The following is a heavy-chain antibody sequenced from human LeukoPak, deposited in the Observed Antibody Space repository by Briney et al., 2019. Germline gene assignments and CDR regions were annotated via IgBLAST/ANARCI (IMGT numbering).Heavy chain of an antibody. J-gene: IGHJ4*02. CDR2: ISYDGSNK. Sequence: PGGSLRLSCAASGFTFSSYGMHWVRQAPGKRLEWVAVISYDGSNKYYADSVKGRFTISRDNSKNTLYLQMNSLRAEDTAVYYCAKDLNYDILTGYSFDYWGQGALVTASS. V-gene: IGHV3-30*18. D-gene: IGHD3-9*01. CDR3: AKDLNYDILTGYSFDY. CDR1: GFTFSSYG.